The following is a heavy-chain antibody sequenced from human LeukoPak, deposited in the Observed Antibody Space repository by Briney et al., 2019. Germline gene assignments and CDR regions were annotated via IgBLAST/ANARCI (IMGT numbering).Heavy chain of an antibody. D-gene: IGHD5-24*01. J-gene: IGHJ1*01. V-gene: IGHV3-7*01. CDR2: IKQDGSEK. CDR1: GFTFSNYW. CDR3: ARVITVYNACEEVAEYFQH. Sequence: GGSLRLSCAASGFTFSNYWMSWVRQAPGKGLEWVANIKQDGSEKYYVDSVKGRFSISRDNSKNSLYLQMNSLRADDTAVYYCARVITVYNACEEVAEYFQHWGQGTLVTVSS.